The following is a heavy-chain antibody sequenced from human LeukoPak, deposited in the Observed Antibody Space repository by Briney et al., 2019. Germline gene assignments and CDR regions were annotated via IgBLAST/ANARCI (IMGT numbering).Heavy chain of an antibody. D-gene: IGHD5-12*01. CDR1: GFSFNNYG. J-gene: IGHJ4*02. Sequence: GGSLRLSCAASGFSFNNYGIHWVRQAPGKGLEWVTFMQYDGSDKFYADSVKGRFTISRDNSKNTLYLQMNSLRAEDTAVYYCAKGRVPSGYDSPDYWGQGTLVTVSS. V-gene: IGHV3-30*02. CDR3: AKGRVPSGYDSPDY. CDR2: MQYDGSDK.